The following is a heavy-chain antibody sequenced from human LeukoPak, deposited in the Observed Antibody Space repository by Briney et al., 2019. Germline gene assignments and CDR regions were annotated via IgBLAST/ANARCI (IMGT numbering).Heavy chain of an antibody. CDR3: ARGREGSGYFLPDWYFDL. Sequence: QTGGSLRLSCADSAITFSSYWMTWVRQAPGKGLEWVANIKQDGNEKHYVDSVKGRFTISRDNAKNSLYLQMNSLRVEDTAVYYCARGREGSGYFLPDWYFDLWGRGTLVTVSS. J-gene: IGHJ2*01. V-gene: IGHV3-7*04. D-gene: IGHD3-22*01. CDR2: IKQDGNEK. CDR1: AITFSSYW.